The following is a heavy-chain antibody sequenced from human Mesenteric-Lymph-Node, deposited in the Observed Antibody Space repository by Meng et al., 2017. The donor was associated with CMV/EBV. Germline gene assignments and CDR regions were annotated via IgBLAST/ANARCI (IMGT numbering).Heavy chain of an antibody. CDR2: LRSSRSTI. V-gene: IGHV3-48*04. J-gene: IGHJ4*02. D-gene: IGHD2-2*01. CDR3: ARGLQRVPAAVNFDY. Sequence: GESLKISCAASGFTFSSYRMNWVRQAPGKGLAWVSSLRSSRSTISSADSVKGRFTISRDNAKNSVYLQMNSLRAEDTAVYYCARGLQRVPAAVNFDYWGQGTLVTVSS. CDR1: GFTFSSYR.